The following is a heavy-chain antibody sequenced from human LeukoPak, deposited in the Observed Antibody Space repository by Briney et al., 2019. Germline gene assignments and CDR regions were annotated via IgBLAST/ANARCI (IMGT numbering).Heavy chain of an antibody. Sequence: ASVKVSFKASGYTFTIYGISWVRQAPGQGLGWMGWISAYNGNTNYAQKLQVSINMTTDTSTRTAYMELSSLRSDYTAVYYCARAHHLDGGMDVWGQGTPVTVSS. CDR1: GYTFTIYG. CDR3: ARAHHLDGGMDV. D-gene: IGHD5-24*01. V-gene: IGHV1-18*01. J-gene: IGHJ6*02. CDR2: ISAYNGNT.